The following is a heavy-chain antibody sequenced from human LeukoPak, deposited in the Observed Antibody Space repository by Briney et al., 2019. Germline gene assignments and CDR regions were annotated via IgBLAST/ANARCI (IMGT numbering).Heavy chain of an antibody. V-gene: IGHV3-7*01. J-gene: IGHJ4*02. D-gene: IGHD3-22*01. CDR1: GFPFSSYW. Sequence: GSLRLSCSASGFPFSSYWMSLVRQAPGKGLEWVANIKPYGSEKYYVDSVKGRFTISRDNGKTSLYLQMNSLRAEDTAVYYCTYDIYDSSGYYDYWGQGTLVTVSS. CDR3: TYDIYDSSGYYDY. CDR2: IKPYGSEK.